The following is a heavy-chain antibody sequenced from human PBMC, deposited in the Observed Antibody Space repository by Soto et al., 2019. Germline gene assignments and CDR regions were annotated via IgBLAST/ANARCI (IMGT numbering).Heavy chain of an antibody. CDR3: SKDTSAAAKGAFDI. D-gene: IGHD6-13*01. CDR1: GFPVVDYA. J-gene: IGHJ3*02. CDR2: ISCDGFST. V-gene: IGHV3-43D*04. Sequence: GSLRLSCAASGFPVVDYAMHWVRQGPGKGLEWVSLISCDGFSTYYADSVKGRFTISRDNSKNSLYLQMNSLRAADTALYYCSKDTSAAAKGAFDIWGQGTMVTVSS.